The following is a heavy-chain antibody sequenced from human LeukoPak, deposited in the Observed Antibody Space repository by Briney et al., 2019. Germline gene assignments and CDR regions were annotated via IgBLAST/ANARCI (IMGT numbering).Heavy chain of an antibody. Sequence: GGSLRLSCAASGFTFSSYSMSWVRQAPGKGLEWVSYISSSSSTIYYADSVKGRFTISRDNAKNSLYLQMNSLRAEDTAVYYCARGVRRDYWGQGTLVTVSS. CDR3: ARGVRRDY. J-gene: IGHJ4*02. CDR2: ISSSSSTI. V-gene: IGHV3-48*01. CDR1: GFTFSSYS.